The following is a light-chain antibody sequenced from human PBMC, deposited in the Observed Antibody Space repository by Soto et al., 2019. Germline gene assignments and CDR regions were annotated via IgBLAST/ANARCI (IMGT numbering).Light chain of an antibody. J-gene: IGKJ1*01. Sequence: DIQMTQSPSSLSASVGDRVTITCRASQSISSYLNWYQQKPGKAPKLLIYAASSLQSGVPSRFSGSGSGKEFTLTISSLQPEDFATFYCQQSYTTPRTFGQGPKVEI. CDR3: QQSYTTPRT. CDR2: AAS. V-gene: IGKV1-39*01. CDR1: QSISSY.